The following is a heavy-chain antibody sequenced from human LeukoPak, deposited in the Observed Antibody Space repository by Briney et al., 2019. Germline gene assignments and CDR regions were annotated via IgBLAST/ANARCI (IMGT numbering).Heavy chain of an antibody. J-gene: IGHJ4*02. CDR1: GYSFTSYW. CDR3: ARTAADYYDSSGYYGEFDY. D-gene: IGHD3-22*01. CDR2: IYPGDSDT. Sequence: GESLKISCKGSGYSFTSYWISWVRQMPGKGLEWMGIIYPGDSDTRYSPSFQGQVTISADKSISTAYLQWSSLKASDTAMYYCARTAADYYDSSGYYGEFDYWGQGTLVTVSS. V-gene: IGHV5-51*01.